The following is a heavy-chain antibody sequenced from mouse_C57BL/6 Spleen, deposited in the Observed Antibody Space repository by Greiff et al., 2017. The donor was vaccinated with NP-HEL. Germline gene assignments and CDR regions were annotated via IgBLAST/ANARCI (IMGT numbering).Heavy chain of an antibody. V-gene: IGHV1-69*01. J-gene: IGHJ2*01. CDR2: IDPSDSYT. CDR3: ARSGITTVFDY. CDR1: GYTFTSYW. D-gene: IGHD1-1*01. Sequence: VQLQQPGAELVMPGASVKLSCKASGYTFTSYWMHWVKQRPGQGLEWIGEIDPSDSYTNYNQKFKGKSTLTVDKSSSTAYMQLSSLTSEDSAVYYCARSGITTVFDYWGQGTTLTVSS.